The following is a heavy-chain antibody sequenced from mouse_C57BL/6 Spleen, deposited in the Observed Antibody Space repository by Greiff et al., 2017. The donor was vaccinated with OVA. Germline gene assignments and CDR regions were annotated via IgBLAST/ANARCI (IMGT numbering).Heavy chain of an antibody. CDR1: GYTFTSYW. J-gene: IGHJ1*03. D-gene: IGHD1-1*01. CDR2: IDPSDSET. Sequence: VKLQQPGAELVRPGSSVKLSCKASGYTFTSYWMHWVKQRPIQGLEWIGNIDPSDSETHYNRKFKDKATLTVDKSSSTAYMQLSSLTSEDSAVYYCARGTTVVDWYFDVWGTGTTVTVSS. V-gene: IGHV1-52*01. CDR3: ARGTTVVDWYFDV.